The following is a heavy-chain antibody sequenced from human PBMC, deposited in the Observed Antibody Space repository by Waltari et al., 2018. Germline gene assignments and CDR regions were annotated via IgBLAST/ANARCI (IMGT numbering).Heavy chain of an antibody. J-gene: IGHJ4*02. CDR1: GFTFSSYA. D-gene: IGHD4-17*01. V-gene: IGHV3-30-3*01. Sequence: QVQLVESGGGVVQPGRSLRLSCAASGFTFSSYAMHWVRQAPGKGLEWVAVISYDGSNKYYADSVKGRFTISRDKSKNTLYLQMNSLRAEDTAVYYCARDFVHGDYVLDYWGQGTLVTVSS. CDR3: ARDFVHGDYVLDY. CDR2: ISYDGSNK.